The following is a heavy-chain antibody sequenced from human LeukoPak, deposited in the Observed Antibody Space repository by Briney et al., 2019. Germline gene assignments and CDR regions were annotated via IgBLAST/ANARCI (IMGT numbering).Heavy chain of an antibody. Sequence: SETLSLTCTVSGGSISSYYWSWVRQPPGKGLEWIGYIYYSGSTNYNPSLKSRVTISVDTSKNQFSLKLSSVTAADTAVYYCAGGVEGSPGAFDIWGQGTMVTVSS. CDR2: IYYSGST. V-gene: IGHV4-59*08. CDR3: AGGVEGSPGAFDI. D-gene: IGHD1-26*01. CDR1: GGSISSYY. J-gene: IGHJ3*02.